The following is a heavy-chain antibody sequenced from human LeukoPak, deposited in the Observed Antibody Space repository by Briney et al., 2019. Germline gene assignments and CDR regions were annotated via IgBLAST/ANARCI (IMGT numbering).Heavy chain of an antibody. D-gene: IGHD2-15*01. CDR3: ARERMMRAYFQH. CDR1: GGSFSGYY. Sequence: PSETLSLTCAVYGGSFSGYYWSWIRRPPGKGLEWIGEINHSGSTNYNPSLKSRVTISVDTSKNQFSLKLSSVTAADTAVYYCARERMMRAYFQHWGQGTLVTVSS. V-gene: IGHV4-34*01. J-gene: IGHJ1*01. CDR2: INHSGST.